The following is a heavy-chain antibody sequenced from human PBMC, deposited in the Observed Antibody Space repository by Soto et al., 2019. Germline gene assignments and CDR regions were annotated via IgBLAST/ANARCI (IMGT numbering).Heavy chain of an antibody. D-gene: IGHD3-10*01. CDR1: GLTFSTYA. CDR3: AKDRDDYFDY. V-gene: IGHV3-23*01. CDR2: ISGSGGGT. Sequence: GGSLRLSCAASGLTFSTYAMGWVRQAPGKGLEWVSAISGSGGGTYYADSLKGRFTISRDNSKNTLFLQMNSLRAEDTAVYYCAKDRDDYFDYWGQGTLVTVSS. J-gene: IGHJ4*02.